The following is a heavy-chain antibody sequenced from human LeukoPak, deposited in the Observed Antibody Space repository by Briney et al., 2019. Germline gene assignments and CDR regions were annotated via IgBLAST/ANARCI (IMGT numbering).Heavy chain of an antibody. D-gene: IGHD5-18*01. CDR2: IRSAGNNK. CDR3: AKDGSGYSYSDY. CDR1: GFTFSSYG. J-gene: IGHJ4*02. Sequence: PGGSLRLSCAASGFTFSSYGMHGLREAPGKGLEGEAFIRSAGNNKYYADPVKGRFTISRDNSKHTLYLQMNSLGSEDTAVYYCAKDGSGYSYSDYWGQGTLVTVSS. V-gene: IGHV3-30*02.